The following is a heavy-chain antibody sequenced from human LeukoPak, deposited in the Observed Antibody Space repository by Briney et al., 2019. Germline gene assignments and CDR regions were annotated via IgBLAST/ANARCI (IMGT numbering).Heavy chain of an antibody. D-gene: IGHD5-24*01. Sequence: SETLSLTCTVSGGSISSGGYYWSWIRQHPGKGLEWIGYIYYSGSTYYNPSLKSRVTISVDTSKNQFSLKLSSVTAADTAVYYCARSVRRDGPLDYWGQGTLVTVSS. CDR3: ARSVRRDGPLDY. CDR2: IYYSGST. CDR1: GGSISSGGYY. J-gene: IGHJ4*02. V-gene: IGHV4-31*03.